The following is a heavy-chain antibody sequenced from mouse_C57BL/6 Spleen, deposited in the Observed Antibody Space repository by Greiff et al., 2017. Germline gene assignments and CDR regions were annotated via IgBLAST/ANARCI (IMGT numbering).Heavy chain of an antibody. CDR3: ARYGSSYDWYFDV. J-gene: IGHJ1*03. V-gene: IGHV1-7*01. CDR2: INPSSGYT. CDR1: GYTFTSYW. D-gene: IGHD1-1*01. Sequence: VQLQQSGAELAKPGASVKLSCKASGYTFTSYWMHWVKLRPGQGLEWIGYINPSSGYTKYNQKFKDKATFTADKSSSTAYMQLSSLTYEDSAVYYCARYGSSYDWYFDVWGTGTTVTVSS.